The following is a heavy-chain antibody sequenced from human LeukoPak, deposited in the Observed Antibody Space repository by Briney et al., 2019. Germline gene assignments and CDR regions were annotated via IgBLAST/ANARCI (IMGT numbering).Heavy chain of an antibody. J-gene: IGHJ5*01. D-gene: IGHD4-11*01. CDR3: AREKGSGNYDS. CDR1: GFTFNTYW. Sequence: PGGSLRLSCAASGFTFNTYWMHWVRQVPGKGLVWVSRINGDGSSTAYADSVKGRFTISRDNAKNTVYLQMNSLRVEDTAVYFCAREKGSGNYDSWGQGTLVTVSS. V-gene: IGHV3-74*03. CDR2: INGDGSST.